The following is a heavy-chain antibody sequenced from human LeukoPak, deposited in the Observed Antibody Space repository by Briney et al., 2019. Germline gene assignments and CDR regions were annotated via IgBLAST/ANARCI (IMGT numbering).Heavy chain of an antibody. Sequence: GGSLRLSCAASGFMFSSNWMSWVRLAPGKGLEWVANIKEDGTETYYVDSVKGRFTISRDNAKNSLYLQMNSLRVEDTAVYYCARGPNSNWSGLDFWGQGTLLTVSS. CDR2: IKEDGTET. CDR3: ARGPNSNWSGLDF. V-gene: IGHV3-7*03. CDR1: GFMFSSNW. D-gene: IGHD6-6*01. J-gene: IGHJ4*02.